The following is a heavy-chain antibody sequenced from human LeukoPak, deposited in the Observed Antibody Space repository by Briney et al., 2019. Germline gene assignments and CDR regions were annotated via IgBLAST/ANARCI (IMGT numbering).Heavy chain of an antibody. CDR3: ARGRRWNDY. CDR2: IKEDGSEM. V-gene: IGHV3-7*01. J-gene: IGHJ4*02. D-gene: IGHD4-23*01. CDR1: GFTFSRSS. Sequence: PGGSLRLSCAASGFTFSRSSMSWVCQAPGKGLEWVASIKEDGSEMYYVDSVKGRFTISRDNTKNSLYLQMNSLRAEDTAVYYCARGRRWNDYWGQGTLVTVSS.